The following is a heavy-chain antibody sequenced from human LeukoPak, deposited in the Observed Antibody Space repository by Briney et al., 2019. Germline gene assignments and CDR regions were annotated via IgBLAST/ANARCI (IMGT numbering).Heavy chain of an antibody. Sequence: GGSLRLSCAASGFSFSSYGISWVRQAPGKGLEWVSAISASGGTTYYADSVKGRFTISRDNSRNTLYLQMNSLSAEDTAVYYCAKNGDRGAYCSGGSCYPYYYYYMDVWGKGTTVTISS. CDR1: GFSFSSYG. CDR3: AKNGDRGAYCSGGSCYPYYYYYMDV. J-gene: IGHJ6*03. D-gene: IGHD2-15*01. V-gene: IGHV3-23*01. CDR2: ISASGGTT.